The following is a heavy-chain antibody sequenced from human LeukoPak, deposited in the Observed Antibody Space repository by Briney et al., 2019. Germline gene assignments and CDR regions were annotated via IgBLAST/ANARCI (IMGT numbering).Heavy chain of an antibody. J-gene: IGHJ4*02. Sequence: GGSLRLSYAASGFTFSSYAMSWVRQAPGKGLEWVSAISGSGGSTYYADSVKGRFTISRDNSKNTLYLQMNSLRAEDTAVYYCAKDSMAATSVPRFDYWGQGTLVTVSS. V-gene: IGHV3-23*01. CDR3: AKDSMAATSVPRFDY. CDR2: ISGSGGST. D-gene: IGHD1-26*01. CDR1: GFTFSSYA.